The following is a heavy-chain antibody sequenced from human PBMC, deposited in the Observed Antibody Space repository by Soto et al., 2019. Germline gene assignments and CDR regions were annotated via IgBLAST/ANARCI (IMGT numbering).Heavy chain of an antibody. CDR3: ASVPHEISRLREAFDI. Sequence: QVQLQESGPGLVKPSQTLSLTCTFSGVSISSGGYYWSWIRQHPGKCLEWIGYISYSGSTDYNPSLKSRVTISVGTSNNLFALEQGSEIAADTAVYYCASVPHEISRLREAFDIWGQGTMVTVS. CDR2: ISYSGST. J-gene: IGHJ3*02. D-gene: IGHD3-16*01. V-gene: IGHV4-31*03. CDR1: GVSISSGGYY.